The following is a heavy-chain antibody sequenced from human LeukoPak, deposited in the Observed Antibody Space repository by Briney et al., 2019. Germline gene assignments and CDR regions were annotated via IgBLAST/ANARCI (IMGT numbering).Heavy chain of an antibody. D-gene: IGHD3-22*01. CDR1: GFSFSSYA. CDR2: ISYDGTNK. V-gene: IGHV3-30-3*01. J-gene: IGHJ4*02. Sequence: PGGSLRHSCAASGFSFSSYAMHWVRQAPGKGLEWVAVISYDGTNKYYADSVKGRFTISRDNSKNTLYLQMNSLRAEDTAVYYCARGTDSSGYYNHFDYWGQGTLVTVSS. CDR3: ARGTDSSGYYNHFDY.